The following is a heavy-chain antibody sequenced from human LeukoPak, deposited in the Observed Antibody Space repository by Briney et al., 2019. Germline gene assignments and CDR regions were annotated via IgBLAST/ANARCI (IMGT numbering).Heavy chain of an antibody. CDR3: ARQEVTGGNWFDP. CDR2: IYPGDSDT. D-gene: IGHD4-23*01. J-gene: IGHJ5*02. V-gene: IGHV5-51*01. Sequence: KPGESLKISCQGSGYRFSSYWIGWVRQIPGRGLEWMGIIYPGDSDTRYSPSFQGQVTISVDKSINTAFLQWSSLKASDTAVYYCARQEVTGGNWFDPWGQGTLVTASS. CDR1: GYRFSSYW.